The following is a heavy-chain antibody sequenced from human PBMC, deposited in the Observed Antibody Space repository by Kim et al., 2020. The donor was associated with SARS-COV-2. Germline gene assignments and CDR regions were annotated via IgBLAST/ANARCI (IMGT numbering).Heavy chain of an antibody. J-gene: IGHJ6*02. Sequence: SETLSLTCTVSGGSISSYYWSWIRQPPGKGLEWIGYIYYSGSTNYNPSLKSRVTISVDTSKNQFSLKLSSVTAADTAVYYCARRTPGYYYDSSGYYPYGMDVWGQGTTVTVSS. CDR3: ARRTPGYYYDSSGYYPYGMDV. CDR1: GGSISSYY. CDR2: IYYSGST. V-gene: IGHV4-59*01. D-gene: IGHD3-22*01.